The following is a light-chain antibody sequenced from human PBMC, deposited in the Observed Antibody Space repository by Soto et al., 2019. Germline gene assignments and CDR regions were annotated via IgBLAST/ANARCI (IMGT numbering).Light chain of an antibody. CDR3: AAWDDSINAL. CDR2: IND. Sequence: QSVLTQPPSASGTPGQRITISCSGSSSNIGDNPVNWYQQLPGAAPTLLIYINDQRPSGDTDRFSGSKSGTPASLAISGLQPEDEADYHCAAWDDSINALFGTRTKATVL. J-gene: IGLJ1*01. CDR1: SSNIGDNP. V-gene: IGLV1-44*01.